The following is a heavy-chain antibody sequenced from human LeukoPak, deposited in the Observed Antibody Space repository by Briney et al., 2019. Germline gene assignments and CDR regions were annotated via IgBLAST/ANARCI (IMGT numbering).Heavy chain of an antibody. CDR2: IYYSGST. V-gene: IGHV4-39*01. Sequence: PSETLSLTCTVSGGSISSSSYYWGWIRQPPGKGLEWIGSIYYSGSTYYNPSLKSRVTISVDTSKNQFSLKLSSVTAADTAVYYCARTTLGYDFWSGYLGYMDVWGKGTTVTVSS. CDR3: ARTTLGYDFWSGYLGYMDV. D-gene: IGHD3-3*01. J-gene: IGHJ6*03. CDR1: GGSISSSSYY.